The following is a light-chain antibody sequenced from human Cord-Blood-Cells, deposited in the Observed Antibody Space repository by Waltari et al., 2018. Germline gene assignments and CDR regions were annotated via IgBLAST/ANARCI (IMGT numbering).Light chain of an antibody. J-gene: IGLJ3*02. CDR1: SSDVGGYNY. Sequence: QSALTQPASVSGSPGQSINISCTGASSDVGGYNYVSWYQQHPGKAPKLMIYDFSNRPTGVSIPFSGANSGNTASLTISGLRAEDEADYYCSSYTSSSSWVFGGWTKLTVL. V-gene: IGLV2-14*03. CDR2: DFS. CDR3: SSYTSSSSWV.